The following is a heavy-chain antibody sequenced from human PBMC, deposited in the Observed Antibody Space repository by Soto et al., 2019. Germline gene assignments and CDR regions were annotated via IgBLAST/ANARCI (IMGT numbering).Heavy chain of an antibody. V-gene: IGHV4-31*03. CDR3: ARVGSRAAAGKFDY. CDR1: GGSIRSPNFS. D-gene: IGHD6-13*01. J-gene: IGHJ4*02. CDR2: IYYNGTT. Sequence: SETLSLTCTVIGGSIRSPNFSWSWIRQHPGKGPEWIGNIYYNGTTTYSPSLESRLTISLDPSKNQFSLTLKSVTAADTAVYYCARVGSRAAAGKFDYWGQGTLVTVSS.